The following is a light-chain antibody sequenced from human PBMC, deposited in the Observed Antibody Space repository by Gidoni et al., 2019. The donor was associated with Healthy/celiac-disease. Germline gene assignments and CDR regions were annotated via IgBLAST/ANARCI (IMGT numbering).Light chain of an antibody. V-gene: IGLV3-21*02. CDR3: QVWDSSSDPL. Sequence: SYVLTQPPSVSVAPGQTARITCGGNNIGSKSVHWYQQKPGQAPVLVVYDDSDRPSGIPARFSGSNSGNTATLTISRVEAGDEADYYCQVWDSSSDPLFGGGTKLTVL. CDR1: NIGSKS. J-gene: IGLJ2*01. CDR2: DDS.